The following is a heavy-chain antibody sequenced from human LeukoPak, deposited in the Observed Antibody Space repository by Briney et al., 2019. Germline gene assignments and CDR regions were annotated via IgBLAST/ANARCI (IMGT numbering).Heavy chain of an antibody. CDR3: ARHVRDYYDSSGYYVWGAFDI. J-gene: IGHJ3*02. CDR1: GGSFSGYY. CDR2: INHSGST. D-gene: IGHD3-22*01. V-gene: IGHV4-34*01. Sequence: SETLSLTCAVYGGSFSGYYWSWIRQPPGKGLEWIGEINHSGSTNYNPSLKSRVTISVDTSKNQFSLKLSSVTAADTAVYYCARHVRDYYDSSGYYVWGAFDIWGQGTMVTVSS.